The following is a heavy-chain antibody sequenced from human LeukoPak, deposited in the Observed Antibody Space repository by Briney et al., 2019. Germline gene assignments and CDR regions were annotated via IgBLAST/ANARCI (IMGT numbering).Heavy chain of an antibody. CDR2: INPSGGST. CDR3: ARDDYGDYEFKSP. CDR1: GYTFTSYY. V-gene: IGHV1-46*01. J-gene: IGHJ5*02. D-gene: IGHD4-17*01. Sequence: ASVKVSCKASGYTFTSYYMHWVRQAPGQGLEWMGIINPSGGSTSYAQKFQGRVTMTRDTSASTVYMELSSLRSEDTAVYYCARDDYGDYEFKSPWGQGTLVTVPS.